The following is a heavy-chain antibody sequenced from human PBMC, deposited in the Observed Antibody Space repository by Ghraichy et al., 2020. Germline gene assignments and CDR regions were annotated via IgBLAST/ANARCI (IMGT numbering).Heavy chain of an antibody. CDR1: GGSISSGGYY. Sequence: SETLSLTCTVSGGSISSGGYYWSWIRQHPGKGVEWSGYIYYSGSTYYNPSLKSRVTISVDTSKNQFSLKLSAVTAADTAVYYCARGEKGRDGYGTLFDPRGQGNRVTVSS. D-gene: IGHD5-24*01. J-gene: IGHJ5*02. CDR3: ARGEKGRDGYGTLFDP. V-gene: IGHV4-31*03. CDR2: IYYSGST.